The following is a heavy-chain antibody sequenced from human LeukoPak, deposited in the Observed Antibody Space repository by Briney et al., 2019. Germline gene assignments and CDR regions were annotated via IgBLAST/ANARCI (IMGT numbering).Heavy chain of an antibody. J-gene: IGHJ3*02. CDR1: GCSFTSYW. CDR3: ARRYCSSTSCYWTAFDI. CDR2: IYPGDSDT. Sequence: GESLKISCKGSGCSFTSYWIGWVRQMPGKGLEWMGIIYPGDSDTRYSPSFQGQVTISADKSISTAYLQWSSLKASDTAMYYCARRYCSSTSCYWTAFDIWGQGTMVTVSS. D-gene: IGHD2-2*01. V-gene: IGHV5-51*01.